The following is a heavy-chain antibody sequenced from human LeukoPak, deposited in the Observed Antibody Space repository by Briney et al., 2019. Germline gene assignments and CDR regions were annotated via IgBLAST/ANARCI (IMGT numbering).Heavy chain of an antibody. D-gene: IGHD6-19*01. CDR3: ARGARIAVAGTTPFPYFDY. Sequence: ASVKVSCKASGYTFTSYGISWVRQAPGQGLEWMAWISAYNGNTNYAQKLQGRVTMTTDTSTSTAYMELRSLRSDDTAVYYCARGARIAVAGTTPFPYFDYWGQGTLVTVSS. CDR2: ISAYNGNT. CDR1: GYTFTSYG. J-gene: IGHJ4*02. V-gene: IGHV1-18*01.